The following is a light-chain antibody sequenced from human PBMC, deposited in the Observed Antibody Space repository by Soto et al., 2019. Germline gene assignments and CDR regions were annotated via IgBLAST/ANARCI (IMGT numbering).Light chain of an antibody. CDR2: GAS. V-gene: IGKV3-20*01. CDR3: QHYVTSPKT. CDR1: QSVSSSY. J-gene: IGKJ1*01. Sequence: EIVLTQSPATLSLSPGERATLSCRASQSVSSSYLAWYQQKPGQAPRLLIYGASSRATGIPDRFSGSGSGTDFTLTISRLEPEDFAVYYCQHYVTSPKTFGQGTKVDIK.